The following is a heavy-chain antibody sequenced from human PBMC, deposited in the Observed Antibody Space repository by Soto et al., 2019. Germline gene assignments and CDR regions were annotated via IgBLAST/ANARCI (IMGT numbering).Heavy chain of an antibody. J-gene: IGHJ6*02. D-gene: IGHD2-8*01. V-gene: IGHV1-69*13. CDR2: IIPDFGTP. Sequence: SVKVSCKASGGTFSKFTINWVRQAPGQGLEWMGGIIPDFGTPNYAQKFQGRVTITADESTSTAYMDLSSLRSEDTAVYYCARSFCTNDICYSSRENYSYYYYIDVWGQGTTVTVSS. CDR1: GGTFSKFT. CDR3: ARSFCTNDICYSSRENYSYYYYIDV.